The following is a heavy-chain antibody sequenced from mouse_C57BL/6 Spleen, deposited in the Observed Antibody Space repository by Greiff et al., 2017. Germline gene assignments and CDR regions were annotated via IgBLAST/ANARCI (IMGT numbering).Heavy chain of an antibody. Sequence: EVHLVESGGDLVKPGGSLKLSCAASGFTFSSYGMSWVRQTPDKRLEWVATISSGGSYTYYPDSVKGRFTISRDNAKNTLYLQMSSLKSEDTAMYYCARQERPSYFDYWGQGTTLTVSS. V-gene: IGHV5-6*01. CDR1: GFTFSSYG. CDR3: ARQERPSYFDY. CDR2: ISSGGSYT. J-gene: IGHJ2*01.